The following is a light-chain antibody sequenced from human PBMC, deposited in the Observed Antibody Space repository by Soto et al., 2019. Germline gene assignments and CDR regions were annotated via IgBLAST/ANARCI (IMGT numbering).Light chain of an antibody. J-gene: IGKJ2*01. CDR3: QQYSSLPHT. V-gene: IGKV3-20*01. Sequence: ENVLTQSPGPLSLSPGERATLSCRASQSVTNSFFAWYQQKPGQAPRLLIYGVSSRATGIPDRFSASGSGTDFTLTISRLEPEDFVVYYCQQYSSLPHTFGQGTKLEVK. CDR1: QSVTNSF. CDR2: GVS.